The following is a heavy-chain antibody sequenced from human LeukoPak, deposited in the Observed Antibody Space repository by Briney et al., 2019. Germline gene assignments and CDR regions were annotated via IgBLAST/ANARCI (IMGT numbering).Heavy chain of an antibody. CDR2: ISYDGSNK. J-gene: IGHJ4*02. CDR1: GFTFSSYA. Sequence: GGSLRLSCAASGFTFSSYAMHWVRQAPGKGLEWVAVISYDGSNKYYADSVKGRFTISRDNSKNTLYLQMNSLRAEDTAVYYCARGSLPYYYDSSGYWFGYYFDYWGQGTLVTVSS. V-gene: IGHV3-30*04. D-gene: IGHD3-22*01. CDR3: ARGSLPYYYDSSGYWFGYYFDY.